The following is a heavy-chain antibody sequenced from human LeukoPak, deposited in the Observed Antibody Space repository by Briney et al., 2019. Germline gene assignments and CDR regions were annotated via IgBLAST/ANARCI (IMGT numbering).Heavy chain of an antibody. CDR2: TNGDGSTT. CDR3: ARSDNGFDI. D-gene: IGHD5-12*01. V-gene: IGHV3-74*01. Sequence: SGGSLRLSCAASGFTLSSYWMHWVRQAPGKGLVWVSRTNGDGSTTTYADSVKGRFTISRDNAKNTLYLQLNSLRAEDTAVYYCARSDNGFDIWGQGTMVTVSS. J-gene: IGHJ3*02. CDR1: GFTLSSYW.